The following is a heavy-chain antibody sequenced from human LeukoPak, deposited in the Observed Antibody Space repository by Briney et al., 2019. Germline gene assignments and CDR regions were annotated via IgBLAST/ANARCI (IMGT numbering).Heavy chain of an antibody. D-gene: IGHD2-2*01. CDR3: ARHPTSSVFNF. CDR1: GYSFTAYW. V-gene: IGHV5-51*01. CDR2: IYPGDSDT. Sequence: GESLRISCKGSGYSFTAYWIAWVRQMPGKGLEWMGSIYPGDSDTTYSPSFQGQVTMSADKSISTAYLQRNSLKASDTAVYYCARHPTSSVFNFWGQGTLVTVSS. J-gene: IGHJ4*02.